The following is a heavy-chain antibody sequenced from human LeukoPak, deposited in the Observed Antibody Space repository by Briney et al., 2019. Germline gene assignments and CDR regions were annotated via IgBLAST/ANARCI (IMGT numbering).Heavy chain of an antibody. CDR3: ARGGALYYDILTGYYAPPPSSWFDP. CDR2: IYYSGST. J-gene: IGHJ5*02. CDR1: GGSISSYY. D-gene: IGHD3-9*01. Sequence: GSGPTLVKPSETLSLTCTVSGGSISSYYWSWIRQPPGKGLEWIGYIYYSGSTNYNPSLKSRVTISVDTSKNRFSLKLSSVTAADTAVYYCARGGALYYDILTGYYAPPPSSWFDPWGQGTLVTVSS. V-gene: IGHV4-59*01.